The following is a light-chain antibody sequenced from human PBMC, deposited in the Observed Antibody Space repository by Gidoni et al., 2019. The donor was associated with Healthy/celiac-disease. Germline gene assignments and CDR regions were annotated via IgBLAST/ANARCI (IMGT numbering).Light chain of an antibody. CDR2: DVS. J-gene: IGLJ1*01. Sequence: QSALTQPRSVSGSPGPSFTISCTGTSSDVGGYNYVSWYPQHPGKAPKLMIYDVSKRPSGVPDRFSGSKSGNTASLTISGLQAEDEADYYCCSYAGSYTGVFGTGTKVTVL. V-gene: IGLV2-11*01. CDR3: CSYAGSYTGV. CDR1: SSDVGGYNY.